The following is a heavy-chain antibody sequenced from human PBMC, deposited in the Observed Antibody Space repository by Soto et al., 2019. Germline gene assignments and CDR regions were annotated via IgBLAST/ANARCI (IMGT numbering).Heavy chain of an antibody. V-gene: IGHV1-3*01. CDR2: INPGNGNT. CDR3: ARGGYFDSSNYLAY. Sequence: DSPKVSCKSSGYTFPCYGINWVRQAAGRGLEWMGWINPGNGNTKYSQQFQGRVIIDRDTSASTAYMELNSLRPEDTAVYYCARGGYFDSSNYLAYWGLGTLVTVSS. D-gene: IGHD3-22*01. CDR1: GYTFPCYG. J-gene: IGHJ4*02.